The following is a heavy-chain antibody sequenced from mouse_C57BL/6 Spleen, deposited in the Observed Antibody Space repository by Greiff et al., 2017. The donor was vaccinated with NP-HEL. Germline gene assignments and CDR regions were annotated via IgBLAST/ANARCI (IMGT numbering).Heavy chain of an antibody. Sequence: QVQLQQSGAELVKPGASVKLSCKASGYTFTSYWMQWVKQRPGQGLEWIGEIDPSDSYTNYNQKFKGKATLTVDTSSSTAYMQLSSLTSEDSAVYYCARGDYGNYIPFAYWGQGTLVTVSA. CDR3: ARGDYGNYIPFAY. D-gene: IGHD2-1*01. V-gene: IGHV1-50*01. J-gene: IGHJ3*01. CDR1: GYTFTSYW. CDR2: IDPSDSYT.